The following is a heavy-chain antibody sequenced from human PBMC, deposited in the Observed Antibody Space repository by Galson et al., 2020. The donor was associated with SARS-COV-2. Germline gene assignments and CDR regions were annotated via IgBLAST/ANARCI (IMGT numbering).Heavy chain of an antibody. V-gene: IGHV3-23*01. Sequence: GGSLRLSCEASGFTFYTNAMTWVRQAPGKGLEWVSTISGFGGSTFYADSVKGRFTISRDNFKNTLYLQMNSLGAEDTAVYYCAKGGHFSCFEYWGQGALVTVSS. CDR2: ISGFGGST. CDR1: GFTFYTNA. CDR3: AKGGHFSCFEY. J-gene: IGHJ4*02.